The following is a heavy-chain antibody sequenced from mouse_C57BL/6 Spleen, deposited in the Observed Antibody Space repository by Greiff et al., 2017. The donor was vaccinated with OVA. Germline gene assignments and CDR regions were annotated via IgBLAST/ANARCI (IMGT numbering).Heavy chain of an antibody. CDR1: GYTFTSYW. CDR3: ARSKVYYGNSYGMDY. J-gene: IGHJ4*01. Sequence: QVQLQQPGAELVKPGASVKVSCKASGYTFTSYWMHWVKQRPGQGLEWIGRIHPSDSDTNYNQKFKGKATLTVDKPSSTAYMQRSSLTSEDSAVYYWARSKVYYGNSYGMDYWGQGTSVTVSS. V-gene: IGHV1-74*01. CDR2: IHPSDSDT. D-gene: IGHD2-1*01.